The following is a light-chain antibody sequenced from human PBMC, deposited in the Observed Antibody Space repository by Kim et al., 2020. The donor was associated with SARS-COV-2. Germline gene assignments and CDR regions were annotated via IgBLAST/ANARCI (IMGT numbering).Light chain of an antibody. CDR1: SLRSYY. V-gene: IGLV3-19*01. J-gene: IGLJ2*01. CDR2: GKN. CDR3: NSRDSNDNVV. Sequence: SSELTQDRAVSVALGQTVRITCQGDSLRSYYATWYQQKPGQAPILVIYGKNNRPSGIPDRFSGSSSGNTASLTITGTQAGDEADYYCNSRDSNDNVVFGG.